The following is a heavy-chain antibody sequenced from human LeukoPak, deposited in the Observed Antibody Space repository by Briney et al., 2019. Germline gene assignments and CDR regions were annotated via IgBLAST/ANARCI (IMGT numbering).Heavy chain of an antibody. Sequence: SETLSLTCTVSGGSISSSSYYWGWIRQPPGKGLEWIGSIYYSGSTYYNPSLKSRVTISVDTSKNQFSLKLSSVTAADTAVYYCARHLTFYSRAAVGWVYNWFDPWGQGTLVTVSS. CDR3: ARHLTFYSRAAVGWVYNWFDP. CDR2: IYYSGST. J-gene: IGHJ5*02. V-gene: IGHV4-39*01. CDR1: GGSISSSSYY. D-gene: IGHD6-13*01.